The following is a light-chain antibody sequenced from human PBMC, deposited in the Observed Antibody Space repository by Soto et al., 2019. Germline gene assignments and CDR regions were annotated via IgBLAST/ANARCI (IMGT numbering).Light chain of an antibody. Sequence: QSALTQPASVSGSPGQSITISCTGTSSDVGGYNYVSWYQQHPGKAPKLMIYDVSNRPSGVSDRFSGSKSGNTASLTISGLQAEDEADYYCSSDTSSSTLFGTGTKLTVL. CDR2: DVS. V-gene: IGLV2-14*01. CDR3: SSDTSSSTL. CDR1: SSDVGGYNY. J-gene: IGLJ1*01.